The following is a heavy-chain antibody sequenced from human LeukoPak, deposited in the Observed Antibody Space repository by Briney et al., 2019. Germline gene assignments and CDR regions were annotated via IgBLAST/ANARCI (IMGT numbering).Heavy chain of an antibody. CDR1: GYTFTSYY. Sequence: ASVKVSCKASGYTFTSYYMHWVRQAPGQGLGWMGIINPSGGSTSYAQKFQGRVTMTRDTSISTAYMELSRLRSDDTAVYYCARDAMPYDCSGGSCYRRHDAFDIWGQGTMVTVSS. V-gene: IGHV1-46*01. D-gene: IGHD2-15*01. CDR2: INPSGGST. J-gene: IGHJ3*02. CDR3: ARDAMPYDCSGGSCYRRHDAFDI.